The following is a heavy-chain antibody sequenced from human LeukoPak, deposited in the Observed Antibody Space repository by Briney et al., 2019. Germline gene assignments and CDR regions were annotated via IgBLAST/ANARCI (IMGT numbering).Heavy chain of an antibody. CDR2: VSDSGGT. CDR1: GSSFSDFY. D-gene: IGHD6-19*01. CDR3: ARHASGWVGELDY. J-gene: IGHJ4*02. V-gene: IGHV4-59*08. Sequence: SETLSLTCTVSGSSFSDFYWSWIRQSPGRGLEWIGYVSDSGGTSYNPSLKSRVTLSVDTSKNQFFLNLNSVTAADTAVYYCARHASGWVGELDYWGQGTLVTVSS.